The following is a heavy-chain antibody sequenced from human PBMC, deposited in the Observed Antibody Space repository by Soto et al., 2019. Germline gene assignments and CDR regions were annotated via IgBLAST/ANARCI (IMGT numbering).Heavy chain of an antibody. CDR3: ARDSGRDDWFDP. D-gene: IGHD6-25*01. Sequence: EVQLLESGGGLVQPGGSLRLSCAASGCTFSSYWMHWVRQAPGKGLVWVARINSDGSSTNYADSVKGRFTISRDNAKNTRYLQMNSPRAEDTAVYYCARDSGRDDWFDPWGQGTLVTVSS. J-gene: IGHJ5*02. V-gene: IGHV3-74*01. CDR1: GCTFSSYW. CDR2: INSDGSST.